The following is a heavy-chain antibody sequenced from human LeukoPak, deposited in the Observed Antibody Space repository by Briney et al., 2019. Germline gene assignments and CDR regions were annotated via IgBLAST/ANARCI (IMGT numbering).Heavy chain of an antibody. CDR2: INPNSGGT. D-gene: IGHD5-18*01. CDR3: ARRYSYGYNRDGYKYDY. J-gene: IGHJ4*02. V-gene: IGHV1-2*02. Sequence: ASVKVPCKASGYTFTGYYMHWVRQAPGQGLEWMGWINPNSGGTNYAQKFQGRVTMTRDTSISTAYMELSRLRSDDTAVYYCARRYSYGYNRDGYKYDYWGQGTLVTVSS. CDR1: GYTFTGYY.